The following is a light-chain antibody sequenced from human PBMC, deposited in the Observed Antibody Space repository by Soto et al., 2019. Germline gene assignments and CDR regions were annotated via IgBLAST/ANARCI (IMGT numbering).Light chain of an antibody. V-gene: IGKV1-5*01. J-gene: IGKJ1*01. CDR1: QSISFY. CDR2: TAY. Sequence: DIQMTQSPSSLSASVGDRVTITCRASQSISFYLNWYRQKPGKAHKLXIYTAYNVQSGVQSRISGSGSGTEFTLTIRSLQPDDFATYYCKHYNSYSEAFGQGTKVDIK. CDR3: KHYNSYSEA.